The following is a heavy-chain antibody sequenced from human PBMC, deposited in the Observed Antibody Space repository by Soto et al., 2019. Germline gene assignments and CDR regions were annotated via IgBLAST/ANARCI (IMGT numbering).Heavy chain of an antibody. V-gene: IGHV4-34*01. CDR1: GGPFSGYY. CDR2: INHSGST. Sequence: SETLSLTCAVYGGPFSGYYWSWIRQSPGKGLEWIGEINHSGSTNYNPSLTSRVTISVDTSKNQFSLKLSSVTAADTAVYYCARGVGPGGWFDPWGQGTLVTVSS. D-gene: IGHD3-10*01. J-gene: IGHJ5*02. CDR3: ARGVGPGGWFDP.